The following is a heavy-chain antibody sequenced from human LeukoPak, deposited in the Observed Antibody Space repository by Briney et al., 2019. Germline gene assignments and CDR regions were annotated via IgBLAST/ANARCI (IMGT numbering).Heavy chain of an antibody. CDR3: ARDSTKLASPTYYYDRSGYEVGAFDI. D-gene: IGHD3-22*01. V-gene: IGHV4-31*03. CDR2: IYYSGST. CDR1: GGSISSGGYY. J-gene: IGHJ3*02. Sequence: SQTLSLTCTVSGGSISSGGYYWSWIRQHPGKGLEWIGYIYYSGSTYYNPSLKSRVTISVDTSKNQFSLKLSSVTAADTAVYYCARDSTKLASPTYYYDRSGYEVGAFDIWGQGTMVTVSS.